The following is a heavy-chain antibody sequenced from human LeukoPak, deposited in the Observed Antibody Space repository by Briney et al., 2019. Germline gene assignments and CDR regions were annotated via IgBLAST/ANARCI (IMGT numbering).Heavy chain of an antibody. D-gene: IGHD6-13*01. J-gene: IGHJ4*02. CDR1: GYTFTSYG. V-gene: IGHV7-4-1*02. Sequence: GASVKVSCKASGYTFTSYGISWVRQAPGQGLEWMGWINTNTGNPTYAQGFTGRFVFSLDTSVSTAYLQISSLKAEDTAVYYCARGIIAAADDLYFLDYWGQGTLVTVSS. CDR2: INTNTGNP. CDR3: ARGIIAAADDLYFLDY.